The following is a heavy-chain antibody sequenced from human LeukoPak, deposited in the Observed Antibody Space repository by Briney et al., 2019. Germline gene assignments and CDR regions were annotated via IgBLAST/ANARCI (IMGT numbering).Heavy chain of an antibody. Sequence: SGTLSLTCAVSGGSLSSSNWWSWVRQPPGKGPEWIGEIYHSGGTNYNPSLKSRVTISVDKSKNQFSLKLSSVTAADTAVYYCARGSRYCGGDCYSPWRGQGSWGQGTLVTVSS. V-gene: IGHV4-4*02. CDR2: IYHSGGT. J-gene: IGHJ5*02. CDR1: GGSLSSSNW. CDR3: ARGSRYCGGDCYSPWRGQGS. D-gene: IGHD2-21*02.